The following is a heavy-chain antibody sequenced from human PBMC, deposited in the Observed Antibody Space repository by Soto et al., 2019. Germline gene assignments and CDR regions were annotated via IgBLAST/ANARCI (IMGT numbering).Heavy chain of an antibody. CDR1: GFTFDDYA. CDR2: ISWNSGSI. Sequence: PGGSLRLSCAASGFTFDDYAMHWVRQAPWKGLEWVSGISWNSGSIGYADSVKGRFTISRDNAKNSLYLQMNSLRAEDTALYYCAKDAITMVRGVISYYGMDVWGQGTTVTVSS. J-gene: IGHJ6*02. CDR3: AKDAITMVRGVISYYGMDV. V-gene: IGHV3-9*01. D-gene: IGHD3-10*01.